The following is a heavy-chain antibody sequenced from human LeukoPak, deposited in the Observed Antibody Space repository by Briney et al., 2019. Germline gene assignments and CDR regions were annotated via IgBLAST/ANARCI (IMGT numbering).Heavy chain of an antibody. Sequence: SETLSLTCTVSGGSISSSSYYWGWIRQPPGKGLEWIGSIYYSGSTYYNPSLKSRVTISVDTSKNQFSLKLSSVTAADTAVYYCAIYDFWSGYYRHLDYWGQGTLVTVSS. V-gene: IGHV4-39*01. D-gene: IGHD3-3*01. J-gene: IGHJ4*02. CDR3: AIYDFWSGYYRHLDY. CDR2: IYYSGST. CDR1: GGSISSSSYY.